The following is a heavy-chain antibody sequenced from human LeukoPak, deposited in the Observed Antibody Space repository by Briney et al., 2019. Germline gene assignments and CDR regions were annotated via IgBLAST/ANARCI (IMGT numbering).Heavy chain of an antibody. CDR3: ARRPRGVIIKTWFDS. CDR2: INHSGSA. CDR1: DGSFSGYY. D-gene: IGHD3-10*01. V-gene: IGHV4-34*01. J-gene: IGHJ5*01. Sequence: SETLSLTCAVYDGSFSGYYCSWIRQPPGKGMEWIGEINHSGSANYNPSLKSRVTILLDTSKNQFSLNLSSVTAADTAVYYCARRPRGVIIKTWFDSWGQGTLVTVSS.